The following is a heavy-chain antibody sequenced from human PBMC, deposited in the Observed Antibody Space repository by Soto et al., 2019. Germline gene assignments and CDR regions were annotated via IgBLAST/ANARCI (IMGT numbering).Heavy chain of an antibody. CDR2: INPSGGST. CDR1: RYTFTSYY. V-gene: IGHV1-46*01. J-gene: IGHJ6*02. Sequence: ASVKVSCKASRYTFTSYYIHWVRQSPVQGLEWMGMINPSGGSTSYAQKFRGRVTMTRDTSTSTVYMELSSLRSEDTDVYYCARDKGIAAAGPGYGMDVWGQGTTVTVSS. CDR3: ARDKGIAAAGPGYGMDV. D-gene: IGHD6-13*01.